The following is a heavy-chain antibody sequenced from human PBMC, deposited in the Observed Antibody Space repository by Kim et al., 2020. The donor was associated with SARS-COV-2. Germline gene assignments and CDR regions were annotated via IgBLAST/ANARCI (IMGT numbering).Heavy chain of an antibody. J-gene: IGHJ5*02. CDR1: GYTFTSYY. V-gene: IGHV1-46*01. CDR2: INPSGGST. D-gene: IGHD3-16*01. CDR3: ARDLSYYVWGSYNWFDP. Sequence: ASVKVSCKASGYTFTSYYMHWVRQAPGQGLEWMGIINPSGGSTSYAQKFQGRVTMTRDTSTSTVYMELSSLRSEDTAVYYCARDLSYYVWGSYNWFDPWGQGTLVTVSS.